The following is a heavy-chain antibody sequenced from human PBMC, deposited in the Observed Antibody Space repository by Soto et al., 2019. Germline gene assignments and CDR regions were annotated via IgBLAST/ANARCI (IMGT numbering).Heavy chain of an antibody. CDR3: AKDSWIVVVPAAYNWFDP. CDR1: GFDVTTNC. J-gene: IGHJ5*02. Sequence: PGGSLRLSCVGSGFDVTTNCMRWVRQAPGKGLECVSIVCTGGATHYADSVKGRSTISRDSSKNTVHLQMNNVRAEDTAVYYCAKDSWIVVVPAAYNWFDPWGQGTLVTVSS. V-gene: IGHV3-53*01. D-gene: IGHD2-2*01. CDR2: VCTGGAT.